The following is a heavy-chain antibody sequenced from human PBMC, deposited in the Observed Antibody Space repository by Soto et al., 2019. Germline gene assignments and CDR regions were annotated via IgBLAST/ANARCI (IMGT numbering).Heavy chain of an antibody. CDR2: ISSSSSYI. Sequence: EVQLVESGGGLVKPGGSLRLSCAASGFTFSSYSMNWVRQAPGKGLEWVSSISSSSSYIYYADSVKGRFTISRDNAKNALYLQMNSLRAEYTAVYYCAREGVQHGSGAYDYYGMGVWGQGTTVTVSS. D-gene: IGHD7-27*01. V-gene: IGHV3-21*01. J-gene: IGHJ6*02. CDR3: AREGVQHGSGAYDYYGMGV. CDR1: GFTFSSYS.